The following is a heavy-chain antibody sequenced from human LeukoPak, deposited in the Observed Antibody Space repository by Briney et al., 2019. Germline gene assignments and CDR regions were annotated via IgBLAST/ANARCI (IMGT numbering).Heavy chain of an antibody. D-gene: IGHD3-9*01. V-gene: IGHV1-18*01. CDR1: GYTFTSYG. CDR2: ISAYNGNT. J-gene: IGHJ4*02. Sequence: ASVKVSCKTSGYTFTSYGISWVRQAPGQGLEWMGWISAYNGNTNYAQKLQGRVTMTTDTSTSTAYMQLMSLRSDDTAVYYCALLGYDTFTGYYKAGKVDSWGQGTLVTVSS. CDR3: ALLGYDTFTGYYKAGKVDS.